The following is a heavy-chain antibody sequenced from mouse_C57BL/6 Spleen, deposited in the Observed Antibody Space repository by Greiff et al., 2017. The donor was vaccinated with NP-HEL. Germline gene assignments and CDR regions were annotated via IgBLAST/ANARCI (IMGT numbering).Heavy chain of an antibody. Sequence: EVKLQQSVAELVRPGASVKLSCTASGFNIKNTYMHWVKQRPEPGLEWIGRIDPANGNPKYAPKFQGNATITADTSSNTAYLQLSSLTSEDTAIYYCARDYYGSSPFDYWGQGTTLTVSS. CDR2: IDPANGNP. CDR3: ARDYYGSSPFDY. V-gene: IGHV14-3*01. D-gene: IGHD1-1*01. CDR1: GFNIKNTY. J-gene: IGHJ2*01.